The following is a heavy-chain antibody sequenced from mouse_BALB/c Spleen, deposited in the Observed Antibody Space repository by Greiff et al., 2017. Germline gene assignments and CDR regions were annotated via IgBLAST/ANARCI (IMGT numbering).Heavy chain of an antibody. CDR1: GYSITSGYY. V-gene: IGHV3-6*02. CDR3: ARHDGYYAMDY. D-gene: IGHD2-3*01. J-gene: IGHJ4*01. Sequence: EVQLVESGPGLVKPSQSLSLTCSVTGYSITSGYYWNWIRQFPGNKLEWMGYISYDGSNNYNPSLKNRISITRDTSKNQFFLKLNSVTTEDTATYYCARHDGYYAMDYWGQGTSVTVSS. CDR2: ISYDGSN.